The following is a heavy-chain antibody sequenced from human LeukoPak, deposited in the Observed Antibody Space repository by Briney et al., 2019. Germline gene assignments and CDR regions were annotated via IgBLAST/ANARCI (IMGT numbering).Heavy chain of an antibody. Sequence: PGGSLRLSCAASGFPLSSYSINWVRQAPGKGLEWVSYISSSGSAIYYVDSVKGRLTVSRDNAKNYLFLQMNSPRAEDTAVYYCVRVKGSYFDYWGQGALVTVSS. CDR1: GFPLSSYS. J-gene: IGHJ4*02. CDR2: ISSSGSAI. V-gene: IGHV3-48*01. CDR3: VRVKGSYFDY. D-gene: IGHD2-15*01.